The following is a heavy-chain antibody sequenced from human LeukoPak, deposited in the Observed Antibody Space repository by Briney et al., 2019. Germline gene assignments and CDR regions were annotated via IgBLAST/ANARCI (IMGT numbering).Heavy chain of an antibody. CDR2: IIPIFGTA. V-gene: IGHV1-69*05. CDR3: ARESVRIAAAERGYFDY. J-gene: IGHJ4*02. CDR1: GCTFSSYA. Sequence: SVKVSCKASGCTFSSYAISWVRQAPGQGLEWMGGIIPIFGTANYAQKFQGRVTITTDESTSTAYMELSSLRSEDTAVYYCARESVRIAAAERGYFDYWGQGTLVTVSS. D-gene: IGHD6-13*01.